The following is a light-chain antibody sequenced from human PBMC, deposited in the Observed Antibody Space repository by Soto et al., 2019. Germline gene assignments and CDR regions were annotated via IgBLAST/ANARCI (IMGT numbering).Light chain of an antibody. V-gene: IGLV1-44*01. CDR1: SSNIGSNT. CDR3: AAWDDSLNGVV. Sequence: QSVLTQPPSASGTPGQRVTISCSGSSSNIGSNTVNWYQQLPGTAHKLLIYSNNQRHSGVPDRFSGSKSGTAASLAISGRQSEDEADYYCAAWDDSLNGVVFGGGTKLTVL. CDR2: SNN. J-gene: IGLJ2*01.